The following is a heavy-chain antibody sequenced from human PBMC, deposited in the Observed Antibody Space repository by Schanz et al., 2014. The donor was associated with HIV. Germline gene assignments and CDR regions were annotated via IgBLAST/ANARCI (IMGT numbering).Heavy chain of an antibody. CDR1: GFTFSNYW. V-gene: IGHV3-7*03. CDR3: ALSRPSGYGGSWYFDL. D-gene: IGHD2-15*01. CDR2: IKPDGSEK. J-gene: IGHJ2*01. Sequence: EVQLVESGGGLVQPGGSLRLSCEGSGFTFSNYWMSWVRQAPGKGLEWVANIKPDGSEKYYVDSVKGRFTISRDNAKNSLFLQMNSLRAEDTAVYYCALSRPSGYGGSWYFDLWGRGTLVAVSS.